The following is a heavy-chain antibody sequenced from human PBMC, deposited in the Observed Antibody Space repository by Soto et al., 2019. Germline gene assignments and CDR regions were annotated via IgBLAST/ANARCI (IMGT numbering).Heavy chain of an antibody. D-gene: IGHD6-19*01. J-gene: IGHJ4*02. CDR1: GITFSSYA. CDR3: AKRGAGHYFDY. Sequence: EVQLLESGGGLVQPGGSLRLSCAASGITFSSYAMSWVRQAPGKGLEWVSVISGSGGSTYYADSVKGRFTISRDNSKNTLYLQMNSLRAEDTALYYCAKRGAGHYFDYWGQGTLVTVSS. CDR2: ISGSGGST. V-gene: IGHV3-23*01.